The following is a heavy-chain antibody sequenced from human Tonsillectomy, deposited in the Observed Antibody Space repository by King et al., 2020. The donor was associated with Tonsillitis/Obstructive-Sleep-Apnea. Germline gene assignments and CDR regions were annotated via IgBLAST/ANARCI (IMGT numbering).Heavy chain of an antibody. D-gene: IGHD3/OR15-3a*01. Sequence: VQLVESGGGLVKPGGSLRLSCAASGFTFSPYDIDWVRPAPGKGLEWVSFISGTSTYIYYADSVKGRFTISRDNAKNSLYLQINSLTADDTAVYYCAGLPLDGDFDYWGQGPLVTVSS. CDR2: ISGTSTYI. V-gene: IGHV3-21*01. J-gene: IGHJ4*02. CDR3: AGLPLDGDFDY. CDR1: GFTFSPYD.